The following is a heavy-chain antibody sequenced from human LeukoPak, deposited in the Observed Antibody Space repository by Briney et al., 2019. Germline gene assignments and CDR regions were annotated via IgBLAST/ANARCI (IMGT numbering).Heavy chain of an antibody. J-gene: IGHJ6*02. V-gene: IGHV4-59*01. CDR2: IYYSGST. D-gene: IGHD3-3*01. CDR3: ARGRNYDFWSGYYYYYGMDV. CDR1: GASISGYY. Sequence: PSETLSLTCTVSGASISGYYWSWVRQPPGKGLEWIGYIYYSGSTNYNPSLKSRVTISVDTSKNQFSLKLSSVTAADTAVYYCARGRNYDFWSGYYYYYGMDVWGQGTTVTVSS.